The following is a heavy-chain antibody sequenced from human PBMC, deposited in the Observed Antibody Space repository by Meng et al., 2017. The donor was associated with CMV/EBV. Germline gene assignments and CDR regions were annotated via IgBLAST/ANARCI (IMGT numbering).Heavy chain of an antibody. D-gene: IGHD3-3*01. CDR2: ISSSGSTI. Sequence: GESLKISCAASGFTFSSYEMNWVRQAPGKGLEWVSYISSSGSTIYYADSVKGRFTISRDSAKNSLYLQMNSLRAEDTAVYYCARGALGFWSGYQLYNWFDPWGQGTLVTVSS. CDR1: GFTFSSYE. CDR3: ARGALGFWSGYQLYNWFDP. V-gene: IGHV3-48*03. J-gene: IGHJ5*02.